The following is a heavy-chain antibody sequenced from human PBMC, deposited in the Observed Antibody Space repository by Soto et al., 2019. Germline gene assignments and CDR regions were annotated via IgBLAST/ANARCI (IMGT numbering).Heavy chain of an antibody. V-gene: IGHV3-9*01. D-gene: IGHD3-10*01. CDR3: AKTMVRGVSFFDY. J-gene: IGHJ4*02. Sequence: EVQLVESGGGLVQPGRSLRLSCAASGFTFDDYAMHWVRQAPGKGLEWVSGISWNSGSIGYVDSVKGRFTISRDNAKNSLYLQMNSLRAEDTALYYCAKTMVRGVSFFDYWGQGTLVTVSS. CDR2: ISWNSGSI. CDR1: GFTFDDYA.